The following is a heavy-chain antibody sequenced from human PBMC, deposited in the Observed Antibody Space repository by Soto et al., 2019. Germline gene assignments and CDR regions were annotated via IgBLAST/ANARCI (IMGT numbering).Heavy chain of an antibody. J-gene: IGHJ4*02. CDR2: IGGSGGATT. CDR3: GKRDSDGDYYFDY. D-gene: IGHD2-21*01. Sequence: EVQLLESGGGLVQPGGSLRLSCGGSGFTFSSYAMSWVRQAPGKGLEWVSTIGGSGGATTHYADPVKGRFTISRDKSKSTLYLQMNSLRAEDTAIYYCGKRDSDGDYYFDYWGQGTLVTVSS. V-gene: IGHV3-23*01. CDR1: GFTFSSYA.